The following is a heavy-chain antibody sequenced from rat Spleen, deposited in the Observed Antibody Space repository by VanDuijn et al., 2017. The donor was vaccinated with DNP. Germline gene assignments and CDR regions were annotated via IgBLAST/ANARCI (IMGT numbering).Heavy chain of an antibody. Sequence: EVLLVESDGGLVQPGRSLKLSCAASGFTFSDYYMAWVRQAPTKGLEWVAMISYDGSDTYYRDSVKGRFTISRDNAESTLYLQMDSLRSEDTATYYCARHDQLRGFAYWGQGTLVTVSS. CDR3: ARHDQLRGFAY. CDR2: ISYDGSDT. D-gene: IGHD1-10*01. J-gene: IGHJ3*01. V-gene: IGHV5-29*01. CDR1: GFTFSDYY.